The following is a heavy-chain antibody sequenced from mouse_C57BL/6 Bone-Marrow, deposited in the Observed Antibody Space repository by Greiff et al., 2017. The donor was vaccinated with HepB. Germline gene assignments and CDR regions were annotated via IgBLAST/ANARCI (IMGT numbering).Heavy chain of an antibody. CDR3: ARTYYGSSYDAMDY. CDR2: IYPRDGST. J-gene: IGHJ4*01. V-gene: IGHV1-78*01. Sequence: VQRVESDAELVKPGASVKISCKVSGYTFTDHTIHWMKQRPEQGLEWIGYIYPRDGSTKYNEKFKGKATLTADKSSSTAYMQLNSLTSEDSAVYFCARTYYGSSYDAMDYWGQGTSVTVSS. D-gene: IGHD1-1*01. CDR1: GYTFTDHT.